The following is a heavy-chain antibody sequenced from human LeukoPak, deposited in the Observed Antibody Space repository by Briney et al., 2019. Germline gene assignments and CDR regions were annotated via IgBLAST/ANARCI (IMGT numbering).Heavy chain of an antibody. V-gene: IGHV3-48*04. CDR2: ISSSSSTI. J-gene: IGHJ6*03. D-gene: IGHD6-19*01. CDR1: GFTFSSYS. CDR3: ARVGLVRRNFFVATRRYYMDV. Sequence: GGSLRLSCAASGFTFSSYSMNWVRQAPGKGLEWVSYISSSSSTIYYADSVKGRFTISRDNAKNSLYLQMNSLRAEDTAVYYCARVGLVRRNFFVATRRYYMDVWGKGTTVTVSS.